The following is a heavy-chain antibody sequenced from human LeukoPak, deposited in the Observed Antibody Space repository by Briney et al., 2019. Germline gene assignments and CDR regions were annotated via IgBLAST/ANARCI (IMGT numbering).Heavy chain of an antibody. CDR2: MNPNSGNT. CDR1: GYTFTSYD. CDR3: ARRYRAAYYYYYMDV. J-gene: IGHJ6*03. V-gene: IGHV1-8*03. Sequence: ASVKVSCKASGYTFTSYDINWVRQATGQGLEWMGWMNPNSGNTGYAQKFQGRVTITRNTSISTAYMELSRLRSDDTAVYYCARRYRAAYYYYYMDVWGKGTTVTISS. D-gene: IGHD5-12*01.